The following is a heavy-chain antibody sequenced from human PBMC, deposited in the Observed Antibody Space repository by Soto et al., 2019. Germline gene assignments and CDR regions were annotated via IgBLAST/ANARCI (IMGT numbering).Heavy chain of an antibody. V-gene: IGHV5-51*01. J-gene: IGHJ6*02. CDR1: GYSFTSYW. CDR2: IYPGDSDT. Sequence: GESLKISCKGSGYSFTSYWIGWVRQMPGKGLEWMGIIYPGDSDTRYSPSFQGQVTIPADKSISTAYLQWSSLKASDTAMYYCARPSDYSNYYYYCMDVWGQGTTVTVSS. D-gene: IGHD4-4*01. CDR3: ARPSDYSNYYYYCMDV.